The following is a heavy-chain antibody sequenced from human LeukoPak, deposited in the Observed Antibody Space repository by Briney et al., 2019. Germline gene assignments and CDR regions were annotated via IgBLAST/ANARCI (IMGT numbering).Heavy chain of an antibody. CDR3: ARGEGTSVAARYFYYYMDV. CDR1: GFTLSGYS. J-gene: IGHJ6*03. V-gene: IGHV3-48*04. D-gene: IGHD6-19*01. CDR2: ITGSSGTI. Sequence: GGSLRLSCAASGFTLSGYSMNWVRQAPGKGLEWVSYITGSSGTIYYADSVKGRFTISRDNAKNSLYLQMNSLRAEVTAVYYCARGEGTSVAARYFYYYMDVCGKGTTVTVSS.